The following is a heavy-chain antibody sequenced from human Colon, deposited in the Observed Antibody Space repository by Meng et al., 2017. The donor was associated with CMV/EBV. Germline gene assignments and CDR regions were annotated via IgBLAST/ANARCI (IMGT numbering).Heavy chain of an antibody. V-gene: IGHV4-34*01. D-gene: IGHD2-2*01. Sequence: QVPLQQWGAALLKPSVTLSPTCAVYGESFSGYYWTWIRQPSGRGLEWIGESYYTGSTNYSPSLKSRVTISLDTSKNQFSLKLNSVTAADTAVYYCARATKSSCWEVLDYWGHGTLVTVSS. J-gene: IGHJ4*01. CDR1: GESFSGYY. CDR3: ARATKSSCWEVLDY. CDR2: SYYTGST.